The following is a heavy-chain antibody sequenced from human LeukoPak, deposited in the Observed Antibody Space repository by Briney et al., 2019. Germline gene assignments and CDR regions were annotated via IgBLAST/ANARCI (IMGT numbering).Heavy chain of an antibody. Sequence: ASVKVSCKASGGTFSSYAISRVRQAPGQGLEWMGGIIPIFGTANYAQKFQGRVTITADESTSTAYMELSSLRSEDTAVYYCAGSYYYGSGSYYLYYFDYWGQGTLVTVSS. CDR3: AGSYYYGSGSYYLYYFDY. CDR1: GGTFSSYA. J-gene: IGHJ4*02. V-gene: IGHV1-69*13. D-gene: IGHD3-10*01. CDR2: IIPIFGTA.